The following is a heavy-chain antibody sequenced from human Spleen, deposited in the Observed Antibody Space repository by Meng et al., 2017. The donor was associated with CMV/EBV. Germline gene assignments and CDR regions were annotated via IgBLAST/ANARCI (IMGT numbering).Heavy chain of an antibody. D-gene: IGHD1-1*01. CDR3: ARTTGTTGTFSFDN. V-gene: IGHV4-34*01. J-gene: IGHJ4*02. Sequence: SEALSLTCAVDGGSLSGYYWSWIRQAPGGGLEWIGEVNHRGNTNYNPSLKSRVTISVDTSKIQFSLKLTSVTAADTAVYYCARTTGTTGTFSFDNWGQGTLVTVSS. CDR2: VNHRGNT. CDR1: GGSLSGYY.